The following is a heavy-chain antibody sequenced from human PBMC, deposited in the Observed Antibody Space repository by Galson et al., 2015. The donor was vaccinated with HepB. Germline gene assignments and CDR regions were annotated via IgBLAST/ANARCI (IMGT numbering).Heavy chain of an antibody. J-gene: IGHJ4*02. Sequence: SLRLSCAASGFTFGDYAMAWVRQAPGKGLEWISAIRSTGATTYYADSVKGRFTISRDNSKNTVYLQMNSLRAEDTAVYYCAKDRSNYDTLTGFDYWGRGTLVTVSS. CDR1: GFTFGDYA. CDR3: AKDRSNYDTLTGFDY. V-gene: IGHV3-23*01. D-gene: IGHD3-9*01. CDR2: IRSTGATT.